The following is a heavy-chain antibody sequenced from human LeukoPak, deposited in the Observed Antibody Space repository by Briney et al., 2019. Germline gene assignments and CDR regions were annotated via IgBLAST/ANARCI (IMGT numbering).Heavy chain of an antibody. D-gene: IGHD3-22*01. Sequence: SETLSLTCAVYGGSFSGYYWSWIRQPPGKGLEWIGEINHSGSTNYNPSLKSRVTISVDTSKNQFSLKLSSVTAADTAVYYCARVDSSGDYAFDIWGQGTMVTVSS. CDR1: GGSFSGYY. J-gene: IGHJ3*02. CDR2: INHSGST. CDR3: ARVDSSGDYAFDI. V-gene: IGHV4-34*01.